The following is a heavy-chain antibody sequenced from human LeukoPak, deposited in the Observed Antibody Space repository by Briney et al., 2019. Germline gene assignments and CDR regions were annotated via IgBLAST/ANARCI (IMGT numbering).Heavy chain of an antibody. D-gene: IGHD6-19*01. J-gene: IGHJ6*04. Sequence: GASVKVSCKASGYTFTSYGISWARQAPGQGLEWMGWISAYNGNTNYAQKLQGRVTMTTDTSTSTAYMELRSLRSDDTAVYYCARDRSSGWYEYYYYYGMDVWGKGTTVTVSS. CDR1: GYTFTSYG. V-gene: IGHV1-18*04. CDR3: ARDRSSGWYEYYYYYGMDV. CDR2: ISAYNGNT.